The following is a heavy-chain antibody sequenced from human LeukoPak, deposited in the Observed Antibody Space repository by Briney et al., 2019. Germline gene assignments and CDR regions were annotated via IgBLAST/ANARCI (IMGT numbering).Heavy chain of an antibody. CDR3: ARDLSHYDRTPFDY. D-gene: IGHD3-22*01. V-gene: IGHV4-59*01. CDR2: IYYSGST. Sequence: PSETLSLTCTVSGGSISSYYWSWIRQPPGKGLEWIGYIYYSGSTNYNPSLKSRVTISVDTSKNQFSLKLSSVTAADTAVYYCARDLSHYDRTPFDYWGQGTLVTVSS. CDR1: GGSISSYY. J-gene: IGHJ4*02.